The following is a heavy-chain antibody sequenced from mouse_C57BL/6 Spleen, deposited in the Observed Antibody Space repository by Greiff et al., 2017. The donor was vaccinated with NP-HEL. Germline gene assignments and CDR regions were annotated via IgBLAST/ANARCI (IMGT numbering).Heavy chain of an antibody. CDR1: GYTFTSYW. V-gene: IGHV1-52*01. Sequence: VQLQQPGAELVRPGSSVKLSCKASGYTFTSYWMHWVKQRPIQGLEWIGNIDPSDSETHYNQKFKDKATLTVDKSSSTAYMQLSSLTSEDSAVYYCARGELGPLYAMDYWGQGTSVTVSS. J-gene: IGHJ4*01. D-gene: IGHD4-1*01. CDR3: ARGELGPLYAMDY. CDR2: IDPSDSET.